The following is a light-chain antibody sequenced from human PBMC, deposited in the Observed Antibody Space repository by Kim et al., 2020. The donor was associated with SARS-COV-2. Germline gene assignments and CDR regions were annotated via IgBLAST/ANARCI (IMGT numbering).Light chain of an antibody. CDR3: SSYKSSSSPDV. V-gene: IGLV2-14*03. CDR1: SSSDGGYNN. J-gene: IGLJ1*01. Sequence: PISNSYTRTSSSDGGYNNDSWYQQHQRKDPKLMINDDSNRRSGVSNHFSGSKYGNTASLTITGRQDEEEDDYYCSSYKSSSSPDVFGTGTKVTVL. CDR2: DDS.